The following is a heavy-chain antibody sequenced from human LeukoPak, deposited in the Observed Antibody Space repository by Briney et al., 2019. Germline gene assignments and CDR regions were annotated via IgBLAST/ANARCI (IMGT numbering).Heavy chain of an antibody. CDR2: IIHSGST. V-gene: IGHV4-34*12. CDR3: ARWMGGPDY. D-gene: IGHD3-16*01. CDR1: GGSFSGEY. Sequence: PSETLSLTCAVYGGSFSGEYWSCIREPPGKGLEWSWEIIHSGSTNYNPSLKSRVTISVDTSKNQFSLKLSSVTAADTAVYYCARWMGGPDYWGQGTLVAVSS. J-gene: IGHJ4*02.